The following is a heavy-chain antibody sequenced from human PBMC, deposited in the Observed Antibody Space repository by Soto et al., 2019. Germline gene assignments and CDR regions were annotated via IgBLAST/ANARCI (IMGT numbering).Heavy chain of an antibody. D-gene: IGHD3-9*01. CDR2: ISGSGGST. V-gene: IGHV3-23*01. J-gene: IGHJ6*02. CDR3: AKARPLDLGYYYYGMDV. CDR1: GFTFSSYA. Sequence: PGGSLRLSCAASGFTFSSYAMSWVRQAPGEGLEWVSAISGSGGSTYYADSVKGRFTISRDNSKNTLYLQMNSLRAEDTAVYYCAKARPLDLGYYYYGMDVWGQGTTVTVSS.